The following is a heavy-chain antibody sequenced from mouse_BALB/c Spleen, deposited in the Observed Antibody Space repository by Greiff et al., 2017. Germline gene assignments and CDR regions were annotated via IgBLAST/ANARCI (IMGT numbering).Heavy chain of an antibody. J-gene: IGHJ2*01. Sequence: EVKLVESGGDLVKPGGSLKLSCAASGFTFSSYGMSWVRQTPDKRLEWVATISSGGSYTYYPDSVKGRFTISRDNAKNTLYLQMSSLKSEDTAMYYCARRGATAPCYFDYWGQGTTLTVSA. CDR1: GFTFSSYG. D-gene: IGHD1-2*01. V-gene: IGHV5-6*02. CDR3: ARRGATAPCYFDY. CDR2: ISSGGSYT.